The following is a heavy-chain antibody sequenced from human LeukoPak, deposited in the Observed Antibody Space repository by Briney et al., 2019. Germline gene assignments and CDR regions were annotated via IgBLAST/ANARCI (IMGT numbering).Heavy chain of an antibody. V-gene: IGHV4-31*03. Sequence: PSQTLSLTCTVSGGSISSGGYYWSWIRQHPGKGLEWIGYIYYSGSTYYNPSLKSRVTISVDTSKNQFSLKLSSVTAADTAVYYCARRGTSSAGSAFDIWGQGTMATVSS. CDR2: IYYSGST. J-gene: IGHJ3*02. CDR3: ARRGTSSAGSAFDI. CDR1: GGSISSGGYY. D-gene: IGHD1-1*01.